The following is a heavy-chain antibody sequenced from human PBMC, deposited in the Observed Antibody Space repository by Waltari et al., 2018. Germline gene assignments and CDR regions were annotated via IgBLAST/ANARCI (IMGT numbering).Heavy chain of an antibody. CDR3: ASDQGLYYYDSFDY. J-gene: IGHJ4*02. D-gene: IGHD3-22*01. V-gene: IGHV3-33*01. CDR1: GFTFSSYG. CDR2: IWYDGINK. Sequence: QVQLVESGGGVVQPGRSLRLSCAASGFTFSSYGMHWVRQAPGKGRDWVAVIWYDGINKYYADSGKGRFTISRDNSKNTLYLQRNSLRAEDTAVYYCASDQGLYYYDSFDYWGQGTLVTVSS.